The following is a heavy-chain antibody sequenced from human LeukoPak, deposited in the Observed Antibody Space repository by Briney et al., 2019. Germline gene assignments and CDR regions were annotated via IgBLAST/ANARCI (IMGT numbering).Heavy chain of an antibody. CDR2: APHDRSSP. J-gene: IGHJ4*02. Sequence: GGSLRLSCAVSGFRFNSHHMHWVRQAPNKGMEWVAVAPHDRSSPSHAASVNGRFTISRDNSKDTLFLHMDSLRVDDTAIYYCARQSLGASGLDHWGQGVLVTVSS. CDR3: ARQSLGASGLDH. D-gene: IGHD1-26*01. CDR1: GFRFNSHH. V-gene: IGHV3-30*03.